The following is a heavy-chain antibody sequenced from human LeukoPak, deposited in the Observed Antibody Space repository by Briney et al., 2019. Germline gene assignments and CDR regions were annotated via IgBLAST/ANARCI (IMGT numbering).Heavy chain of an antibody. CDR2: IYYSGST. V-gene: IGHV4-39*07. J-gene: IGHJ4*02. Sequence: SETLSLTCTVSGGSISSSSYYWGWIRQPPGKGLEWIGSIYYSGSTYYNPSLKSRVTISVDTSKNQFSLKLSSVTAADMAVYYCARDLTPITVYYFDYWGRGTLVTVSS. CDR1: GGSISSSSYY. D-gene: IGHD2-21*02. CDR3: ARDLTPITVYYFDY.